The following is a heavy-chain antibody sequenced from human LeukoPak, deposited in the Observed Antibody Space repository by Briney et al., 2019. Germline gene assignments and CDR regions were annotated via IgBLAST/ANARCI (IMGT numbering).Heavy chain of an antibody. CDR3: ARDGDLAYCGGDCLGWFDP. D-gene: IGHD2-21*02. Sequence: SETLSLTCTVSGGSISSYYWSWIRQPAGKGLEWIGRIYTSGSTNYNPSLKSRVTMSVDTSKNQFSLKLSSVTAADTAVYYCARDGDLAYCGGDCLGWFDPWGQGTLVTVSS. CDR2: IYTSGST. CDR1: GGSISSYY. J-gene: IGHJ5*02. V-gene: IGHV4-4*07.